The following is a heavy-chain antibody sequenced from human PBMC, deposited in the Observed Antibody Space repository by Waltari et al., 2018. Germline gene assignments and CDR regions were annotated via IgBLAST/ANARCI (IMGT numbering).Heavy chain of an antibody. J-gene: IGHJ4*02. CDR1: GFTFSTVW. Sequence: EVQLVESGGGLVQPGGSLRLSCAASGFTFSTVWMSWVRQAPGKGLEWVANINQDGSRKYYVDSVKGRFTISRDNAKNSVYLQMHSLRAEETAMFYCVRAVGSSSSYWGQGTLVTVSS. V-gene: IGHV3-7*01. D-gene: IGHD6-13*01. CDR2: INQDGSRK. CDR3: VRAVGSSSSY.